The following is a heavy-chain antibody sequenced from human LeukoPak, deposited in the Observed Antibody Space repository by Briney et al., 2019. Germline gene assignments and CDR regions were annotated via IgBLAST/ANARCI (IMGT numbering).Heavy chain of an antibody. V-gene: IGHV4-34*01. CDR2: ISHTGST. CDR3: ARATGGNNYAYGGETHYNWFDP. J-gene: IGHJ5*02. Sequence: KPSQTLSLTCAVYGGSFSGYYWSWIRQPPGKGLEWIAEISHTGSTNYSPSLKSRVTISVDTSKNQFSLKLSSVTAADTAVYYCARATGGNNYAYGGETHYNWFDPWGQGTLVTVSS. D-gene: IGHD5-18*01. CDR1: GGSFSGYY.